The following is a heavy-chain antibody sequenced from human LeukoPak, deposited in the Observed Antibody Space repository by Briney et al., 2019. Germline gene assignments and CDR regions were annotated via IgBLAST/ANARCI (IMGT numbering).Heavy chain of an antibody. V-gene: IGHV3-23*01. CDR1: GFTFSSFG. J-gene: IGHJ4*02. Sequence: GGTLRLSCAASGFTFSSFGMSWVRQAPGKGLEWVSAISSTGGTAYYADSVKGRFTISRDNSKNTLYLQMNSLRAEDTAVYYCARDLYRIVVVPHYFDYWGQGTLVTVSS. CDR2: ISSTGGTA. CDR3: ARDLYRIVVVPHYFDY. D-gene: IGHD3-22*01.